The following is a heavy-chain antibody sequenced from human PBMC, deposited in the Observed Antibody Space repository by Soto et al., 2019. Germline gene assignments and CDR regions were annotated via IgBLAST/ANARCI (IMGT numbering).Heavy chain of an antibody. V-gene: IGHV3-30*15. J-gene: IGHJ4*02. CDR2: ISYDGINE. CDR1: GFTFTSYA. Sequence: QVQLVESGGSAVQPGRSLRLSCEASGFTFTSYAMHWVRQAPGKGLEWVAVISYDGINEYYADSVKGRFTISRDNSKNTLFLQMSSLRVEDTAVYYCARDRLRLGELSLIGYFDYWGQGTLVTVSS. CDR3: ARDRLRLGELSLIGYFDY. D-gene: IGHD3-16*02.